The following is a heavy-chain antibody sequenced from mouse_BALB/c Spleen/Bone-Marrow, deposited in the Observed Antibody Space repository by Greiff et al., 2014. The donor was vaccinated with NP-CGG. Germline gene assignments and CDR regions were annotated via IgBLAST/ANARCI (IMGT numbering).Heavy chain of an antibody. CDR1: GFTFSNYW. J-gene: IGHJ4*01. CDR3: TTLLD. CDR2: IRLKSDAYTT. V-gene: IGHV6-6*02. Sequence: VMLVESGGGLVQPGGSMKLSCVASGFTFSNYWMSWVRQSPEKGLEWVADIRLKSDAYTTHYTESVKGKFTISRDDSKSRLYLQMNNLRPEDTGIYYCTTLLDWGQGTSVTVSS.